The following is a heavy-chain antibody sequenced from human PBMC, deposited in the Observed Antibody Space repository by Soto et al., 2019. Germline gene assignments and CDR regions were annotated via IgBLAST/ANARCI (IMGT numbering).Heavy chain of an antibody. D-gene: IGHD3-9*01. CDR3: ARDSDILTGGYAFDI. CDR1: GFTFSSYG. J-gene: IGHJ3*02. V-gene: IGHV3-33*01. CDR2: IWYDGSNK. Sequence: PGGSLRLSCAASGFTFSSYGMHWVRQAPGKGLEWVAVIWYDGSNKYYADSVKGRFTISRDNSKNTLYLQMSSLRAEDTAVYYCARDSDILTGGYAFDIWGQGTMVXVSS.